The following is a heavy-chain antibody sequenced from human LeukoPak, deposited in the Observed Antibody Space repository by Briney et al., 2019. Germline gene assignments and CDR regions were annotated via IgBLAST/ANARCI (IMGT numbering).Heavy chain of an antibody. CDR1: GYTFTGSY. CDR3: ARDLRGYSGYDYYNYFDY. CDR2: INPNSGNT. Sequence: ASVKVSCKASGYTFTGSYIHWVRQAPGQGLEWMGRINPNSGNTNYAQKFQGRVTMTRDTSTSTVYMELSSLRSEDTAVYYCARDLRGYSGYDYYNYFDYWGQGTLVTVSS. V-gene: IGHV1-2*06. D-gene: IGHD5-12*01. J-gene: IGHJ4*02.